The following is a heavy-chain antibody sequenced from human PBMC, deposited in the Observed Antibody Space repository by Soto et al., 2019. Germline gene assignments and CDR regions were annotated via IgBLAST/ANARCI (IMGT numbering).Heavy chain of an antibody. CDR1: GGSIIIYY. CDR2: IYYSGST. V-gene: IGHV4-59*01. J-gene: IGHJ4*02. CDR3: ARGTGLYSSSDY. Sequence: ETLSLTCTVSGGSIIIYYWSWIRQPPGKGLEWIGYIYYSGSTNYNPSLKSRVTISVDTSKNQFSLKLSSVTAADTAVYYCARGTGLYSSSDYWGQGNLVTVSS. D-gene: IGHD6-6*01.